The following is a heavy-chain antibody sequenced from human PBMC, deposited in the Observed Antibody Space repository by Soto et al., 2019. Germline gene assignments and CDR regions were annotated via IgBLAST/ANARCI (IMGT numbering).Heavy chain of an antibody. CDR1: GGSFSGYY. CDR2: INHSGST. V-gene: IGHV4-34*01. D-gene: IGHD6-19*01. J-gene: IGHJ4*02. Sequence: SETLSLTCAVYGGSFSGYYWSWIRQPPGKGLEWIGEINHSGSTNYNPSLKSRVTISVDTSKNQFSLKLSSVTAADTAMYYCARDLLAGFDYWGQGILVTVSS. CDR3: ARDLLAGFDY.